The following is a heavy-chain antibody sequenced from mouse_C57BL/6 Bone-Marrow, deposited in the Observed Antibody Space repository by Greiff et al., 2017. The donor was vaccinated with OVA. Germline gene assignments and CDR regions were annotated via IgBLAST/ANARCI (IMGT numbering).Heavy chain of an antibody. J-gene: IGHJ4*01. Sequence: VQLKESGAELVRPGASVKLSCTASGFNIKDDYMHWVKQRPEQGLEWIVWLDPENGDTEYASKFQGKATITADTSSNTAYLQLSSLTSEDTAVYYCTTWGGAMDYWGQGTAVTVSS. CDR1: GFNIKDDY. CDR2: LDPENGDT. CDR3: TTWGGAMDY. V-gene: IGHV14-4*01.